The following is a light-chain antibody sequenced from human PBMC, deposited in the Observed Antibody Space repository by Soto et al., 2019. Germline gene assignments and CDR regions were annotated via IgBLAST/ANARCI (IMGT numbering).Light chain of an antibody. CDR3: QQIDDSVT. CDR1: ESISTS. CDR2: GAS. V-gene: IGKV3D-15*01. J-gene: IGKJ5*01. Sequence: EIVMTQSPATVSVSPGERVTISCRASESISTSLAWYQQKPGQATRLLIYGASDRATGTPDRFSGSGSGTYFTLTISRLEAEDAAVYYCQQIDDSVTFGQGTRLEIK.